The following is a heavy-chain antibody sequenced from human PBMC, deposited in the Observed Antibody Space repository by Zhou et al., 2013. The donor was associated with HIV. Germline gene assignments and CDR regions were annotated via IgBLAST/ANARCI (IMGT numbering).Heavy chain of an antibody. D-gene: IGHD3-3*02. V-gene: IGHV1-2*06. CDR2: CDPEHGDT. CDR1: GYTFTGFY. J-gene: IGHJ4*03. Sequence: QVQLVQSGAEVKKPGASVKVSCKASGYTFTGFYMHWVRQAPGSGLEWVGRCDPEHGDTVFAQNFQGRVTMTGDRSTGTVYLTVGTLRSDDTAVYYCTIDRRLDERLENAFVIWGPGTLVSVSS. CDR3: TIDRRLDERLENAFVI.